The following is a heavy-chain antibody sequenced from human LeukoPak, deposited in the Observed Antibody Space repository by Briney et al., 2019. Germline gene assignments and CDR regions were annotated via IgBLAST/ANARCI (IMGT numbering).Heavy chain of an antibody. J-gene: IGHJ4*02. CDR2: IIPIFGTA. V-gene: IGHV1-69*05. CDR1: GGTFSSYA. D-gene: IGHD5-24*01. Sequence: ASVKVSCKASGGTFSSYAISWVRQAPGQGLEGMGRIIPIFGTANYAQKFQGRVTITTDESTSTAYMELSSLRSEDTAVYYCARDGRWLQSGQLDYWGQGTLVIVSS. CDR3: ARDGRWLQSGQLDY.